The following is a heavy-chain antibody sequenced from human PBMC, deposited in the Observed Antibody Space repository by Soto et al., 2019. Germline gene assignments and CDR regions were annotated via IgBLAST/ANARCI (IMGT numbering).Heavy chain of an antibody. CDR2: IYSSGNT. J-gene: IGHJ5*02. D-gene: IGHD3-3*01. CDR1: GWSLSGYY. CDR3: ARGQRFSDWFDP. V-gene: IGHV4-59*10. Sequence: ETLHVTCAVNGWSLSGYYWTWIRQPAGKGLEWIGRIYSSGNTKYNPSLQSRVTMSLDTSNNQFSLRLTSVTAADTAVYYCARGQRFSDWFDPWGQGNLVTVSS.